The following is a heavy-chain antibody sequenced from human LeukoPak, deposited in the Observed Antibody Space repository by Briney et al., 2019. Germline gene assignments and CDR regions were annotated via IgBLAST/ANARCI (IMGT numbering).Heavy chain of an antibody. J-gene: IGHJ5*02. D-gene: IGHD6-19*01. V-gene: IGHV3-7*01. CDR3: ARDPAEWQVPIDS. CDR1: GFTFTNYW. Sequence: GGSLRLSCAASGFTFTNYWMSWVRQAPGKGLEWVAYIKQDGSEIKYVDSVKGRFTISRGNAKKSLYLYMNNVRAEDTAVYFCARDPAEWQVPIDSWGQGTLVTVSS. CDR2: IKQDGSEI.